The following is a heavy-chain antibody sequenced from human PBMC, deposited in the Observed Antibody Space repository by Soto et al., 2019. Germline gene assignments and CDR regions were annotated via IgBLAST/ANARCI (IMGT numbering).Heavy chain of an antibody. J-gene: IGHJ4*01. Sequence: PSETLSLTCGVSDYSISDGYYWGWVRQPPGKGLEWIGSFFHSGNSYYNPSLKSRVTISMDTSENQFSLKLTSVTAADTAVYYCARSLHVTVAGYFDSWGHGAFVTVSS. CDR2: FFHSGNS. CDR1: DYSISDGYY. CDR3: ARSLHVTVAGYFDS. D-gene: IGHD6-19*01. V-gene: IGHV4-38-2*01.